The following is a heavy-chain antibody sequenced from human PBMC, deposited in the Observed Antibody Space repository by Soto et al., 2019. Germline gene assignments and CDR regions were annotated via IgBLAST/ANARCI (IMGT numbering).Heavy chain of an antibody. CDR3: ARDTGTNQPDAFDI. D-gene: IGHD1-7*01. Sequence: SVKVSCKASGGTFSSYAISWVRQAPGQGLEWMGGIIPIFGTANYAQKFQGRVTITADESTSTAYMELSSLRSEDTAVYYCARDTGTNQPDAFDIWGQGTMVTVSS. V-gene: IGHV1-69*13. CDR2: IIPIFGTA. CDR1: GGTFSSYA. J-gene: IGHJ3*02.